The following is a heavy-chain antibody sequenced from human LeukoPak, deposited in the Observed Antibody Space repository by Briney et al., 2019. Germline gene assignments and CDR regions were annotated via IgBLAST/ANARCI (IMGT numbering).Heavy chain of an antibody. D-gene: IGHD2-21*02. V-gene: IGHV4-34*01. CDR1: GGSFSGYD. CDR2: INYGGDT. J-gene: IGHJ6*03. Sequence: PSETLSLTCGVDGGSFSGYDWTWVRQPPGKGLEWIGQINYGGDTNYNPSLKSRVTISVDTSKNQFPLKVTFVTAADTAVYYCARGLGWQVTPMGLFYMDVWGEGATVIVSS. CDR3: ARGLGWQVTPMGLFYMDV.